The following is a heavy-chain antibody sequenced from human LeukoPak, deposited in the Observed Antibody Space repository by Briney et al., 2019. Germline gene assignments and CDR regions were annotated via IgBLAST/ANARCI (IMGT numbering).Heavy chain of an antibody. J-gene: IGHJ4*02. D-gene: IGHD5-12*01. CDR3: AVIVATITGPGDY. V-gene: IGHV3-30*03. CDR1: GFTFSSYG. Sequence: PGRSLRLSCAASGFTFSSYGMHWVRQAPGKGLEWVAVISYDGSNKYYADSVKGRFTISRDNSKITLYLQMNSLRAEDTAVYYCAVIVATITGPGDYWGQGTLVTVSS. CDR2: ISYDGSNK.